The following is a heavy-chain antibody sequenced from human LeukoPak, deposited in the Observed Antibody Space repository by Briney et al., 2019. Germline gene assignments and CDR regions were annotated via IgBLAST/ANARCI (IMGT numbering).Heavy chain of an antibody. Sequence: PGGSLGLSCAASGFTFARHAMSWVRQAPGKGLEWVSNINTGETTFYADSVKGRFTISRDFFNNTLFLQMNSLRDEDTAVYYCTRGSFDMWGLGTMVTVS. V-gene: IGHV3-23*01. CDR3: TRGSFDM. CDR1: GFTFARHA. J-gene: IGHJ3*02. CDR2: INTGETT. D-gene: IGHD3-16*01.